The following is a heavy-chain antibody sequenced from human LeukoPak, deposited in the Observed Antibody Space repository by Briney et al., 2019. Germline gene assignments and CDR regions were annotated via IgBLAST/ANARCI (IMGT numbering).Heavy chain of an antibody. V-gene: IGHV4-59*01. Sequence: SETLSLTCSVSGGSISYYYWNWIRQPPGKGLEWLGYSYYSGSTNYNPSLKSRVTISVDTSKNQFSLKLRSVTAADTAVYYCARISSSNWYNERGAFDVWGQGTMVTVSS. CDR1: GGSISYYY. J-gene: IGHJ3*01. CDR3: ARISSSNWYNERGAFDV. D-gene: IGHD6-13*01. CDR2: SYYSGST.